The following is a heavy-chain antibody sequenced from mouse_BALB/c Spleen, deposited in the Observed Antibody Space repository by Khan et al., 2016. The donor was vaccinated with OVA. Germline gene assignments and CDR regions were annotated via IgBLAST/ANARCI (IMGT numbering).Heavy chain of an antibody. V-gene: IGHV2-2*02. Sequence: QVQLKQSGPGLVQPSQSLSITCTVSGFSLNNYSIHWVRQSPGKGLEWLGVIWSAGSTDYNEAFISRLTINKENSRSQVFFKMNSLQPNDTAIYYAAIRGNDYGRGALFAYWGQGTLVTVSA. CDR1: GFSLNNYS. CDR3: AIRGNDYGRGALFAY. D-gene: IGHD2-4*01. CDR2: IWSAGST. J-gene: IGHJ3*01.